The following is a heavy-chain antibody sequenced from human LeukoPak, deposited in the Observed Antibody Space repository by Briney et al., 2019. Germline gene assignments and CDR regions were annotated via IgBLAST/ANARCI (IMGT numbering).Heavy chain of an antibody. CDR1: GFTFSSYS. CDR3: ARDAVKYSSSPNDY. D-gene: IGHD6-6*01. Sequence: GGSLRLSCAASGFTFSSYSMNWVRQAPGKGLEWVSSISSSSSYIYYADSVKGRFTISRGNAKNSLYLQMNSLRAEDTAVYYCARDAVKYSSSPNDYWGQGTLVTVSS. J-gene: IGHJ4*02. CDR2: ISSSSSYI. V-gene: IGHV3-21*01.